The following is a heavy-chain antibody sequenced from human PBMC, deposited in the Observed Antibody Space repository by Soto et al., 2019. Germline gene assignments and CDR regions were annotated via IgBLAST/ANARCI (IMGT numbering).Heavy chain of an antibody. J-gene: IGHJ5*02. Sequence: VQLVESGGGLVKPGGSLRVSCAASGFTFSNYSMNWVRQTPGKGLEWVSSISSRSRSIFYAGSVKGRFTISRDNAKNSLYLQMNSLRAEDTAVYYCARGGGQWLVRMTSWGQGTLVTVSS. D-gene: IGHD6-19*01. V-gene: IGHV3-21*06. CDR1: GFTFSNYS. CDR3: ARGGGQWLVRMTS. CDR2: ISSRSRSI.